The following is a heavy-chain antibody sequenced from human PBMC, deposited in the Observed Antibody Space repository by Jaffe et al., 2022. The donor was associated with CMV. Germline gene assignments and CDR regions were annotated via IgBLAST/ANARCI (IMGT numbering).Heavy chain of an antibody. V-gene: IGHV3-33*08. CDR1: GFTFSSYG. CDR2: IWYDGSNK. D-gene: IGHD3-3*01. J-gene: IGHJ5*02. Sequence: QVQLVESGGGVVQPGRSLRLSCAASGFTFSSYGMHWVRQAPGKGLEWVAVIWYDGSNKYYADSVKGRFTISRDNSKNTLYLQMNSLRAEDTAVYYCARSRRITIFGSGSDWFDPWGQGTLVTVSS. CDR3: ARSRRITIFGSGSDWFDP.